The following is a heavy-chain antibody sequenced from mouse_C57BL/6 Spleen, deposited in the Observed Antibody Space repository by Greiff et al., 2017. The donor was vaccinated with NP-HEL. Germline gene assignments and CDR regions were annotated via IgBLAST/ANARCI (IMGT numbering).Heavy chain of an antibody. CDR2: IDPENGDT. D-gene: IGHD2-4*01. CDR1: GFNIKDDY. Sequence: EVQLQQSGAELVRPGASVKLSCTASGFNIKDDYMHWVKQRPEQGLEWIGWIDPENGDTEYASKFQGKATITADTSSNTAYLQLSSLTSEDAAVYYCTTLRDYDRAPIPYWGQGTLVTVSA. V-gene: IGHV14-4*01. J-gene: IGHJ3*01. CDR3: TTLRDYDRAPIPY.